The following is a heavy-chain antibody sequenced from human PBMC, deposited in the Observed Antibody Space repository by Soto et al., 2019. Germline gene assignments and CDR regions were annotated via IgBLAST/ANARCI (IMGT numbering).Heavy chain of an antibody. CDR1: GFTCSTYA. Sequence: PGGSLRLSCAASGFTCSTYAMSWVRQAPGKGLEWVSGITGNGVRTFYGDSVKGRFTISRDQSNNMVYLQMNSLRAEDTAVYYCAKGVPGIAVAGTGYFQHWGQGTLVTVSS. V-gene: IGHV3-23*01. CDR2: ITGNGVRT. CDR3: AKGVPGIAVAGTGYFQH. D-gene: IGHD6-19*01. J-gene: IGHJ1*01.